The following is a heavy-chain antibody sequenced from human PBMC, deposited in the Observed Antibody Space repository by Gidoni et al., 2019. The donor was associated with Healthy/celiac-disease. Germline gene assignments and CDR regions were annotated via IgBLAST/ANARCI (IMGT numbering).Heavy chain of an antibody. CDR1: GFTFSSYS. CDR2: ISSSSSYI. Sequence: EVPLVEAGGGLVKAGGVLRLSCAASGFTFSSYSMNWVRQAPGKGLEWVSSISSSSSYIYYADSVKGRFTISRDNAKNSLYLQMNSLRAEDTAVYYCARDRTQLLPDYWGQGTLVTVSS. J-gene: IGHJ4*02. CDR3: ARDRTQLLPDY. V-gene: IGHV3-21*01. D-gene: IGHD2-15*01.